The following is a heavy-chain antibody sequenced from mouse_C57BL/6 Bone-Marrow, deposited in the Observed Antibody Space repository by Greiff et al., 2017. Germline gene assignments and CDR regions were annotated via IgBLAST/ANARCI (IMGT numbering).Heavy chain of an antibody. CDR1: GYSITSGYY. V-gene: IGHV3-6*01. D-gene: IGHD1-1*01. CDR2: ISYDGSN. Sequence: EVKLMESGPGLVKPSQSLSLTCSVTGYSITSGYYWNWIRQFPGNKLEWMGYISYDGSNNYNPSLKNRISITRDTSKNQFFLKLNSVTTEDTATYYCARWATTTVVAHWYFDVWGTGTTVTVSS. CDR3: ARWATTTVVAHWYFDV. J-gene: IGHJ1*03.